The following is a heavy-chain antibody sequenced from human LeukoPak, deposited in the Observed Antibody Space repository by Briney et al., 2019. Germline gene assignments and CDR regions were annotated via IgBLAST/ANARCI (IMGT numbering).Heavy chain of an antibody. CDR1: GFSLTNAW. J-gene: IGHJ3*02. Sequence: GGSLRLSCAASGFSLTNAWMSWMSWVRQAPGKGLELVGRIKSKTDGGTTDYAAPVKGRFTISIDDSKNTLYLQMNSLKIEDTAIYYCTTTQGGTSFDDFEIWGQGTMVTVSS. D-gene: IGHD1-7*01. CDR3: TTTQGGTSFDDFEI. V-gene: IGHV3-15*01. CDR2: IKSKTDGGTT.